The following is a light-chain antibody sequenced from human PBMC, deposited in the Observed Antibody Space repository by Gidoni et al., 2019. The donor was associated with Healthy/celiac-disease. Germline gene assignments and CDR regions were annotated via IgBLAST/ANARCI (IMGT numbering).Light chain of an antibody. J-gene: IGLJ2*01. CDR3: QAWDSGHVV. Sequence: SYELTQPPSVSVSPGQTASITCSGDKLGDKYACWYQQKPGQSPVLVIYQDSKRPSGIPERFSGSNSGNTATLTIGGTQAMDEADYYCQAWDSGHVVFGGGTKLTVL. V-gene: IGLV3-1*01. CDR1: KLGDKY. CDR2: QDS.